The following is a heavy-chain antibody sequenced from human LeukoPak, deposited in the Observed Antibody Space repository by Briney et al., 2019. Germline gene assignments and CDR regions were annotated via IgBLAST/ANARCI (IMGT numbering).Heavy chain of an antibody. CDR3: ARGPPSKEIPYDY. Sequence: ASVKDSCKASGYTFTNYDINWVRQAPGQGLEWMGWMNPNSANTGYSQKFQGRVTFTRDTSISTAYMELSSLRSEDTAVYYCARGPPSKEIPYDYWGQGTLVTVSS. CDR1: GYTFTNYD. V-gene: IGHV1-8*03. CDR2: MNPNSANT. J-gene: IGHJ4*02. D-gene: IGHD2-2*02.